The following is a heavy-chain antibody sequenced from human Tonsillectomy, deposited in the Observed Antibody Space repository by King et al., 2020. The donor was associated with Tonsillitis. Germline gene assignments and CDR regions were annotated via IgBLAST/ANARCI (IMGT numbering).Heavy chain of an antibody. CDR2: IRYDGSNI. CDR1: GFTFSSYG. J-gene: IGHJ4*02. D-gene: IGHD6-19*01. CDR3: AKEWRWQWLLEPAFDY. V-gene: IGHV3-30*02. Sequence: VQLVESGGGVVQPGGSLRLSCAASGFTFSSYGMHWVRQAPGKGLEWVAFIRYDGSNIYYADSVKGRFTISRDNSKNTLYLQMNSLRAEDTAVYYCAKEWRWQWLLEPAFDYWGQGTLVTVSS.